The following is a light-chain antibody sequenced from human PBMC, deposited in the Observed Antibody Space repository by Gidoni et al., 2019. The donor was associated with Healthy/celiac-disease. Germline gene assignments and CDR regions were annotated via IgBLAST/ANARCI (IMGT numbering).Light chain of an antibody. CDR2: RAS. Sequence: DIVMTQSPDSLAVSLGERATINCKSSQSVLCSSNNKNYLTWYQQKPGQPPKLLIERASARESGVPDRCSGSGAGTDFTLTISTLQAEDVTVYYCQQYCSTPSFXQXTKVEIK. CDR3: QQYCSTPS. CDR1: QSVLCSSNNKNY. J-gene: IGKJ1*01. V-gene: IGKV4-1*01.